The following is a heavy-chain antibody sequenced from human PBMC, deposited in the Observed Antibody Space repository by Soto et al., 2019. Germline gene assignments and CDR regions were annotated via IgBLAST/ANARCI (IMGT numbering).Heavy chain of an antibody. J-gene: IGHJ4*02. D-gene: IGHD6-19*01. CDR3: ARDQTVACPTTFDD. Sequence: GGSLRLSCAASGFTFSRYWMHWVRQTPGKGLVWVSRIDNTGSVTTYADAVKGRFTISRDNAKNTLYLQMNSLRAEDTAVYYCARDQTVACPTTFDDCGQGNLVTVPS. CDR1: GFTFSRYW. V-gene: IGHV3-74*01. CDR2: IDNTGSVT.